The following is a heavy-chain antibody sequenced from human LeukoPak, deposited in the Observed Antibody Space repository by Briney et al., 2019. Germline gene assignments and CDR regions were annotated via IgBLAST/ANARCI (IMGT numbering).Heavy chain of an antibody. CDR1: GFTFSSYW. CDR2: IWYDGSNK. Sequence: QPGGSLRLSCAASGFTFSSYWMSWVRQAPGKGLEWVAVIWYDGSNKYYADSVKGRFTISRDNAKNSLYLQMNSLRAEDTAVYYCAREEAGYFDYWGQGTLVTVSS. V-gene: IGHV3-33*08. J-gene: IGHJ4*02. D-gene: IGHD6-19*01. CDR3: AREEAGYFDY.